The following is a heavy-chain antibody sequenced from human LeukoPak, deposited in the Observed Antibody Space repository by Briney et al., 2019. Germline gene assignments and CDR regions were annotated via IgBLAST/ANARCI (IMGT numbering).Heavy chain of an antibody. V-gene: IGHV3-21*01. D-gene: IGHD3-22*01. Sequence: GGSLRLSCAVSGFTLSSYGMNWVRQAPGKGLEWVSSISSSSSYIYYADSMKGRFTISRDNAKNSLYLQMNSLRAEDTAVYYCARAMINIDQWGQGTLVTVSS. CDR1: GFTLSSYG. CDR3: ARAMINIDQ. J-gene: IGHJ4*02. CDR2: ISSSSSYI.